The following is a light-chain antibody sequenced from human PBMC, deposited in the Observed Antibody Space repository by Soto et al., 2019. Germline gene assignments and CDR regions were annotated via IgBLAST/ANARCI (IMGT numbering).Light chain of an antibody. J-gene: IGKJ2*01. Sequence: EIVLTQSPGTLSLSPGDRATLSCRASQSVSSSYLAWYQQKPGQAPSLLIYGASNRATGIPERFSGGGSGTDFTLTISRLEPEDFAVYYCQQYGKSAMFTFGQGTKLEIK. CDR1: QSVSSSY. V-gene: IGKV3-20*01. CDR2: GAS. CDR3: QQYGKSAMFT.